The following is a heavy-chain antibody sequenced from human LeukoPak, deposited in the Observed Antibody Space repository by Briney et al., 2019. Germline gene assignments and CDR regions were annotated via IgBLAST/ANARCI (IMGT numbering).Heavy chain of an antibody. V-gene: IGHV3-21*01. CDR2: ISSSSSYI. CDR1: GFTFSSYS. D-gene: IGHD1-26*01. J-gene: IGHJ4*02. CDR3: ASLTDIEAGAVRY. Sequence: GGSLRLSCAASGFTFSSYSMNWVRQAPAKGLEWVSSISSSSSYIYYADSVKGRFTISRDNAKNSLYLQTNSLRAEDTAVYYCASLTDIEAGAVRYWGQGTLVTVSS.